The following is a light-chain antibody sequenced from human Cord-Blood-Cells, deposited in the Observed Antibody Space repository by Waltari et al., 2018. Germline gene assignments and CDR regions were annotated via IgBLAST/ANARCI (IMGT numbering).Light chain of an antibody. CDR2: DVS. CDR3: SSYTSSSVV. V-gene: IGLV2-14*01. CDR1: SSDVGGDNS. Sequence: SALTQPASVSGSPGQSITIPRTGTSSDVGGDNSVSWYQQHPGKAPKLMIYDVSNRPSGVSNRFSGSKSGNTASLTISGLQAEDEADYYCSSYTSSSVVFGGGTKLTVL. J-gene: IGLJ2*01.